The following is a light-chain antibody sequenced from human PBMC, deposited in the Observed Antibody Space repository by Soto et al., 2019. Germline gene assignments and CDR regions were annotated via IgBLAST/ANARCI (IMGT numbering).Light chain of an antibody. J-gene: IGLJ1*01. CDR2: DDN. CDR3: GSWDSSLSADG. Sequence: QAVMTQPPSVSAAPGQKVTISCSGSSSNIGGNSVSWYQQLPGTAPKLLIYDDNKRPSGIPDRFSGSKSGTSATLGITGFQTGDEADYYCGSWDSSLSADGFGTGTKLTVL. CDR1: SSNIGGNS. V-gene: IGLV1-51*01.